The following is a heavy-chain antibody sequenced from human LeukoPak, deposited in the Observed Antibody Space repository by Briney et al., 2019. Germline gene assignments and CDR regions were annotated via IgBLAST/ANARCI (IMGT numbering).Heavy chain of an antibody. Sequence: SETLSLTCSVSGGSVSSGGYYWSWIRQPPGKGLEWIGYIYQSGFPYYKPSLKSRVIISVDRSKNQFSLNLSSLTAADTAVYYCARGPEPPTFEHWGQGTLVTVSS. V-gene: IGHV4-30-2*01. J-gene: IGHJ1*01. D-gene: IGHD1-14*01. CDR3: ARGPEPPTFEH. CDR1: GGSVSSGGYY. CDR2: IYQSGFP.